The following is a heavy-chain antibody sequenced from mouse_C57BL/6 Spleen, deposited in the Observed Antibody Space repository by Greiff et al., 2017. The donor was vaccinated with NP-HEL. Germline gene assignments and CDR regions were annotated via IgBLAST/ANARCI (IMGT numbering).Heavy chain of an antibody. CDR2: IYPSDSET. D-gene: IGHD6-1*01. J-gene: IGHJ2*01. V-gene: IGHV1-61*01. CDR1: GYTFTSYW. Sequence: QVQLQQPGAELVRPGSSVKLSCKASGYTFTSYWMDWVKQRPGQGLEWIGNIYPSDSETHYNQKFKDKATLTVDKSSSTAYMPLSSLTSEDSAVYYCARGSAGSPDYWGQGTTLTVSS. CDR3: ARGSAGSPDY.